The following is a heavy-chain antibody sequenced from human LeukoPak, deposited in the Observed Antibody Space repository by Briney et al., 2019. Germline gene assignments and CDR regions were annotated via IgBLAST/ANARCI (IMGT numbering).Heavy chain of an antibody. CDR2: ISRSSDYI. Sequence: GGSLRLSCAASGFTFGSYNMNWVRQAPGKGLEWVSSISRSSDYIYYADSVKGRFTISRDNAKNPLYLQMNSLRAEDTAVYYCAREELSYWGQGTLVTVSS. V-gene: IGHV3-21*01. CDR3: AREELSY. CDR1: GFTFGSYN. J-gene: IGHJ4*02. D-gene: IGHD1-26*01.